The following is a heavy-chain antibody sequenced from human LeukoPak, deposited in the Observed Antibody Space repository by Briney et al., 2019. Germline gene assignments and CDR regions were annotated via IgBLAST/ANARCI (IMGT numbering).Heavy chain of an antibody. D-gene: IGHD6-13*01. J-gene: IGHJ4*02. CDR1: GGSISSSSYY. V-gene: IGHV4-39*01. CDR3: ARREGIIASADYFDY. Sequence: SETLSLTCTVSGGSISSSSYYWGWIRQPPGKGLEWNVTIYYSGSTYYNPALNSRVTISVDTSKNLFSLKLTSVTAADTAVYYCARREGIIASADYFDYWGQGTLVTVSS. CDR2: IYYSGST.